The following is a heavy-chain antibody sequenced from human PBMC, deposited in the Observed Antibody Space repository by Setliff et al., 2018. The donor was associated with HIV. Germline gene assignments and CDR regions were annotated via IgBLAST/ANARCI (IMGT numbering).Heavy chain of an antibody. Sequence: LRLSCAASGFTFSSHAMSWVRQAPGKGLEWVSAISGSGGSTYYADSVRGRFTISRDNSKNTLYLQMNSLRAEDTAVYYCAKTLPTLYPPHDYYFAMDVWGQGTTVTVSS. CDR1: GFTFSSHA. CDR3: AKTLPTLYPPHDYYFAMDV. V-gene: IGHV3-23*01. CDR2: ISGSGGST. J-gene: IGHJ6*02. D-gene: IGHD2-15*01.